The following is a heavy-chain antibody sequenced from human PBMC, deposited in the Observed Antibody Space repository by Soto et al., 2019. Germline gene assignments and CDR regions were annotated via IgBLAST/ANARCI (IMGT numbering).Heavy chain of an antibody. CDR2: INPRGGRT. D-gene: IGHD3-22*01. V-gene: IGHV1-46*03. CDR1: GYTFTNYY. CDR3: ARDVAYYYDDRNTPDNGFDI. Sequence: QVHLVQSGAEVKKPGASVKVSCKASGYTFTNYYMHWVRQDPGQGLEWMGMINPRGGRTTYPQQFQGKVNMTKDTATSTVYMELSSVRSEDTAVYYCARDVAYYYDDRNTPDNGFDIWGQGTMVTVSS. J-gene: IGHJ3*02.